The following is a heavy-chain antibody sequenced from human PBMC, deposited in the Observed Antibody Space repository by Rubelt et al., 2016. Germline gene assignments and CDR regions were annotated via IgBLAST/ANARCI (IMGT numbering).Heavy chain of an antibody. CDR3: ATDVTYYDFWSGYYKDY. V-gene: IGHV3-74*01. Sequence: GFTLNNYWMHWVRQAPGKGLVWVSEIKYDGSATNYADSVKGRFTISRDSAMSTLYLQMNSLRVEDTAVYYCATDVTYYDFWSGYYKDYWGQGTLVTVSS. J-gene: IGHJ4*02. CDR2: IKYDGSAT. D-gene: IGHD3-3*01. CDR1: GFTLNNYW.